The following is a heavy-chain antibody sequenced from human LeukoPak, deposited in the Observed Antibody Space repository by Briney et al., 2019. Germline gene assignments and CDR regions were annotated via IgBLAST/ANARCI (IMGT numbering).Heavy chain of an antibody. V-gene: IGHV5-10-1*01. CDR2: IDPSDSYT. Sequence: GESLKISCKSSGYSFTSYWISWVRQMPGKGLEWMGRIDPSDSYTNYSPSLQGHVTISADKSISTAYLQWSSLKASDTAMYYCARLASSPIAAAGDYWGQGTLVTVSS. J-gene: IGHJ4*02. CDR1: GYSFTSYW. CDR3: ARLASSPIAAAGDY. D-gene: IGHD6-13*01.